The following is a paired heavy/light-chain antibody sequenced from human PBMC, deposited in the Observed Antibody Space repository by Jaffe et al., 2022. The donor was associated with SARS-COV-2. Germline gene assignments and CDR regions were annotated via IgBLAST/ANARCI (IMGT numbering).Heavy chain of an antibody. J-gene: IGHJ4*02. D-gene: IGHD2-15*01. CDR3: ARCPDRMVIPDF. CDR2: IYYNGST. V-gene: IGHV4-39*02. Sequence: LHLQESGPGLVKPSETLLLTCTVSGVSITTSRYYWGWIRQPPGKGLEWVGSIYYNGSTYYNPSLKSRVTISVDTSKNHFSLRLNSVTAADTAIYYCARCPDRMVIPDFWGQGTLVTVSS. CDR1: GVSITTSRYY.
Light chain of an antibody. CDR1: QSVSRN. J-gene: IGKJ1*01. Sequence: EIVMTQSPATLSVSPGERATLSCRASQSVSRNLAWYQQKPGQAPRLLIYGASTRAIGIPARFSGSGSGTEFALTISSLQSEDFAVYYCQQYNNLGTFGQGTKVEIK. V-gene: IGKV3-15*01. CDR3: QQYNNLGT. CDR2: GAS.